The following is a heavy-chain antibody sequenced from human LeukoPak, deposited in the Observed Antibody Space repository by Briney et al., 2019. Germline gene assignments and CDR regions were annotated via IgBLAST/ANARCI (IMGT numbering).Heavy chain of an antibody. V-gene: IGHV4-39*07. CDR1: GGSISSSSYY. D-gene: IGHD6-19*01. J-gene: IGHJ4*02. CDR2: IHYSGST. CDR3: AKEGGAVAGIPADY. Sequence: KPSETLSLTCTVSGGSISSSSYYWGWIRQPPGKGLEWIGNIHYSGSTYYNPSLKSRVTISVDMSKNQFSLKLSSVTAADTAVYYCAKEGGAVAGIPADYWGQGTLITVSS.